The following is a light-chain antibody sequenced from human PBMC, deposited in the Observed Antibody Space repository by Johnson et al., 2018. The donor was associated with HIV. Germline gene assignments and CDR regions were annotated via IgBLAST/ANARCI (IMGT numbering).Light chain of an antibody. CDR2: DNH. V-gene: IGLV1-51*01. CDR3: GTWDNSLSAGV. Sequence: QSVLTQPPSVSAAPGQKVTIPCSGSSSNIGNNYASWYQQVPGTAPKLLIYDNHKRPSGIPDRFSGSKSGTSATLGITGLQTGDEADYYCGTWDNSLSAGVFGTGTKFTVL. J-gene: IGLJ1*01. CDR1: SSNIGNNY.